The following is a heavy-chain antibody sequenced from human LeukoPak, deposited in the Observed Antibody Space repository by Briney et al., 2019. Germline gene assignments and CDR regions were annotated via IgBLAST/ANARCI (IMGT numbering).Heavy chain of an antibody. CDR1: GGSISSSSYY. D-gene: IGHD1-26*01. J-gene: IGHJ4*02. CDR3: ATPKRYSGSYYLSD. Sequence: PSETLSLTCTVSGGSISSSSYYWGWIRQPPGKGLEWIGSIYYSGTTNYNPSLKSRVTISVDTSKNQFSLKLSSVTAADTAVYYCATPKRYSGSYYLSDWGQGTLVTVSS. V-gene: IGHV4-39*01. CDR2: IYYSGTT.